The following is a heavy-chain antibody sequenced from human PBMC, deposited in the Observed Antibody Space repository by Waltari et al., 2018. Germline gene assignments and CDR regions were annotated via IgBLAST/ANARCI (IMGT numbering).Heavy chain of an antibody. J-gene: IGHJ4*02. CDR2: IEEDGSER. CDR1: GFTFSNYW. D-gene: IGHD3-16*01. Sequence: EVQLVESGGGLVLPGGSLRLSCPASGFTFSNYWMSWFRQAPGIGLECVAGIEEDGSERYYVDSMKGGFTISRDNAKYSLYLQMSSLRAEDTAMYYCVRDYVWWSFVPDYWGQGILVTVSS. V-gene: IGHV3-7*01. CDR3: VRDYVWWSFVPDY.